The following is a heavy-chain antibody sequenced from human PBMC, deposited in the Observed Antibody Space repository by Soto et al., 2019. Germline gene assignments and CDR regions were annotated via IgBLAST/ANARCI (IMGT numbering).Heavy chain of an antibody. CDR1: GGSFSGYY. CDR3: ARGRGPYCSGTTCFDGPIDY. D-gene: IGHD2-2*01. V-gene: IGHV4-34*01. J-gene: IGHJ4*02. CDR2: INHSGGS. Sequence: SETLSLTCAVYGGSFSGYYWSWIRQPPGKGLEWIGEINHSGGSNYNPSLKSRVTLSVDTSKNQFSLNLTSVTAADTAVYYCARGRGPYCSGTTCFDGPIDYWGQGPLVT.